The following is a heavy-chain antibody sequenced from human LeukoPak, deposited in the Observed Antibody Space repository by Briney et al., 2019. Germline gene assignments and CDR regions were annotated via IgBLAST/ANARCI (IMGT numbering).Heavy chain of an antibody. Sequence: GRSLRLSCAASGFTFSTYGMHWVRQAPGKGLEWVAFMSYDGSNKHYADSVKGRFTISRDNSKNTLYLQMSSLRGEDTAVYYCAKNYESGRGVPYGMDVWGQGTTVTVSS. V-gene: IGHV3-30*18. CDR1: GFTFSTYG. D-gene: IGHD3-10*01. CDR2: MSYDGSNK. J-gene: IGHJ6*02. CDR3: AKNYESGRGVPYGMDV.